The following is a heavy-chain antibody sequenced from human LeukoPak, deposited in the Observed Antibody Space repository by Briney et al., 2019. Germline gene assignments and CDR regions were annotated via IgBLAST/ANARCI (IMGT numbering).Heavy chain of an antibody. CDR2: IRSKAYGGTT. CDR1: GFTFGDYA. J-gene: IGHJ4*02. Sequence: PGRALRLSCTASGFTFGDYAMSWVRQAPGKGLEWVGFIRSKAYGGTTEYAASVKGRFTISRDDSRSIAYLQMSNLKTEDTAVYYCTRARASYYFDYWGQGTLVTVSS. D-gene: IGHD3-10*01. V-gene: IGHV3-49*04. CDR3: TRARASYYFDY.